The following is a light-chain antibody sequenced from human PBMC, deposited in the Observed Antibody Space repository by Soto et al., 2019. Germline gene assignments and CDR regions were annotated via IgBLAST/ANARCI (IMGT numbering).Light chain of an antibody. CDR3: AAWDDSLSGWV. V-gene: IGLV1-47*01. CDR2: RST. J-gene: IGLJ3*02. CDR1: SSNIGGNY. Sequence: QSVLTQPPSASGTPGQRVTISCSGSSSNIGGNYVHWYQQLPGTAPKLLIYRSTQRPSGIPDRFSGSKSGTSASLAIGGLRSEDEADYYCAAWDDSLSGWVFGGGTKLT.